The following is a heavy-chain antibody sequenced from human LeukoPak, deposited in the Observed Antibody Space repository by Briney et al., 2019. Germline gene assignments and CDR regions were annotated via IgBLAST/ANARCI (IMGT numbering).Heavy chain of an antibody. V-gene: IGHV5-51*01. CDR3: ARPIFGAVTPDAFDI. CDR1: GYSFTSYW. D-gene: IGHD3-3*01. CDR2: IYPGDSDT. Sequence: GESLKISCKGSGYSFTSYWIGWVRQMPGKGLEWMGIIYPGDSDTRYSPSFQGQVTISADKSISTAYLQWSSLKASDTAMYYCARPIFGAVTPDAFDIWGQGTMVTVSS. J-gene: IGHJ3*02.